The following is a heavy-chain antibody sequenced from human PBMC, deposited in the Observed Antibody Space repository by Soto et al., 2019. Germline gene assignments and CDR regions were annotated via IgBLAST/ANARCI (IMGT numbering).Heavy chain of an antibody. CDR1: GGSISSYY. D-gene: IGHD4-4*01. J-gene: IGHJ4*02. Sequence: SETLSLTCTVSGGSISSYYWSWIRQPPGKGLEWIGYIYYSGSTNYNPSLKSRVTISVDTSKNQFSLKLSSVTAADTAVYYCARAPPYSSPSPSFDYWGQGTLVTVSS. CDR2: IYYSGST. V-gene: IGHV4-59*01. CDR3: ARAPPYSSPSPSFDY.